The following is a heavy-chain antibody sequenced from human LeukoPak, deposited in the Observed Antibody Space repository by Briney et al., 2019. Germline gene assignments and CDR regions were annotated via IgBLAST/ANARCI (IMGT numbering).Heavy chain of an antibody. CDR1: GGSISSYY. CDR3: ARPKLNDDAFDI. V-gene: IGHV4-59*01. D-gene: IGHD1-1*01. J-gene: IGHJ3*02. Sequence: PSETLSLTCTVSGGSISSYYWSWIRQPPGKGLEWIGYIYYSGSTNYNPSLKSRVTISVDTSKNQFSLKLSSVTAADTAVYYRARPKLNDDAFDIWGQGTMVTVSS. CDR2: IYYSGST.